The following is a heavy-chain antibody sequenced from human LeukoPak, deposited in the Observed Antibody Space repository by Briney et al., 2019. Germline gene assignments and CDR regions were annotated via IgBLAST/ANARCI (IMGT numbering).Heavy chain of an antibody. CDR1: GFTFSSHG. V-gene: IGHV3-23*01. D-gene: IGHD3-22*01. CDR2: ISGSGDYT. Sequence: GGSLRLSCAASGFTFSSHGMSWVRQAPGKGLEWVSTISGSGDYTYYADSVKGRFTISRDNSKNTLYLQMNSLRAEDTAVYYCAKESIGDSSGYYLSGFDYWGQGTLVTVSS. CDR3: AKESIGDSSGYYLSGFDY. J-gene: IGHJ4*02.